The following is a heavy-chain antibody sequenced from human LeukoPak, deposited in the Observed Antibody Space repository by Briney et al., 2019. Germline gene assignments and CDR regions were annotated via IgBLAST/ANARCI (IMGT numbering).Heavy chain of an antibody. J-gene: IGHJ6*02. V-gene: IGHV4-61*01. Sequence: SETLSLTCTVSGGSVSSGSYYWSWIRQPPGKGLEWIGYIYYSGSTNYNPSLKSRVTISVDTSKNQFSLKLSSVTAADTAVYYCARDKYPRYCSSTSCYTLYYYGMDVWGQGTTVTVSS. CDR2: IYYSGST. CDR1: GGSVSSGSYY. D-gene: IGHD2-2*02. CDR3: ARDKYPRYCSSTSCYTLYYYGMDV.